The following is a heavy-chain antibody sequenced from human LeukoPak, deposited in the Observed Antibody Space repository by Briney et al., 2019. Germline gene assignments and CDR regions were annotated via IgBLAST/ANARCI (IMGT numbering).Heavy chain of an antibody. Sequence: GASVKVSCKASGYTFTSYYMHWVRQAPGQGLERMGIINPSGGSTSYAQKFQGRVTMTRDTSTSTVYMELSSLRSEDTAVYYCARDVEMATIDYWGQGTLVTVSS. CDR3: ARDVEMATIDY. CDR2: INPSGGST. D-gene: IGHD5-24*01. J-gene: IGHJ4*02. CDR1: GYTFTSYY. V-gene: IGHV1-46*01.